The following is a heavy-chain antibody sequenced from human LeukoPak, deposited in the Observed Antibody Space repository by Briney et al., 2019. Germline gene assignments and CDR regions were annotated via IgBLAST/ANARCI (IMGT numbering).Heavy chain of an antibody. D-gene: IGHD2-2*01. CDR2: ISSSSTI. V-gene: IGHV3-69-1*01. CDR1: GFTFTDYY. J-gene: IGHJ1*01. Sequence: GGSLRLSCAASGFTFTDYYMNWVRQAPGKGLEWVSSISSSSTIYYPDSVRARLTISRDNAKNSLYLQMNSLRAEDTAVYYCARAADIVVVPAAMQWYFQHWGQGTLVTVSS. CDR3: ARAADIVVVPAAMQWYFQH.